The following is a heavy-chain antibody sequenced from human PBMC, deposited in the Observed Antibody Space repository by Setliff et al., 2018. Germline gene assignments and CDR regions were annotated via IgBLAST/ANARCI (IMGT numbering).Heavy chain of an antibody. D-gene: IGHD3-10*01. CDR2: IYYSGST. CDR1: GGSFTTYY. J-gene: IGHJ6*03. Sequence: LSLTCTVSGGSFTTYYWSWIRQSPGKGLEWIGYIYYSGSTNYNPSLKSRVTMSVDTSRNQFSLHLISVTAADTAVYYCARHVGTRSRGYNYYYYFMDVWGKGTTVTVSS. CDR3: ARHVGTRSRGYNYYYYFMDV. V-gene: IGHV4-59*08.